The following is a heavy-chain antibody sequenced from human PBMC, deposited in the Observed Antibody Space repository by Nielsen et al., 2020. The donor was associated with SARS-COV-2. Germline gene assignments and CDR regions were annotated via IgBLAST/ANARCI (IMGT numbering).Heavy chain of an antibody. J-gene: IGHJ6*02. CDR2: ISAYNGNT. Sequence: VRQMPGKGLEWMGWISAYNGNTNYAQKFQGRVTMTRDTSISTAYMELSRLRSDDTAVYYCARGMNGIAAAQHYYYGMDVWGQGTTVTVSS. V-gene: IGHV1-2*02. CDR3: ARGMNGIAAAQHYYYGMDV. D-gene: IGHD6-13*01.